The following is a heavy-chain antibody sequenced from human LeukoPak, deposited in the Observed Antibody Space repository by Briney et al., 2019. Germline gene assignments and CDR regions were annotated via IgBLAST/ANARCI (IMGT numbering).Heavy chain of an antibody. D-gene: IGHD4-17*01. CDR3: ARTSTTVTETRTNAFDI. J-gene: IGHJ3*02. CDR2: INPNSGGT. V-gene: IGHV1-2*02. Sequence: ASVKVSCKASGYTFTGYYMHWVRQAPGQGLEWMGWINPNSGGTNYAQKFQGRVTMTRDTSISTAYMELSRLRSDDTAVHYCARTSTTVTETRTNAFDIWGQGTMVTVSS. CDR1: GYTFTGYY.